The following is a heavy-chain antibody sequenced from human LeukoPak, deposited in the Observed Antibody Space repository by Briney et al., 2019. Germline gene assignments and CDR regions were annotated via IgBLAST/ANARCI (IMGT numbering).Heavy chain of an antibody. D-gene: IGHD3-22*01. Sequence: GASVKVSCKASGYTFTGYYIYWVRQAPGQGLEWMGWNSAYNGNTNYAQKLQGRVTMTTDTSTSTAYMELRSLRSDDTAVYYCASSTYYYDSSGYSDYWGQGTLVTVSS. CDR1: GYTFTGYY. CDR3: ASSTYYYDSSGYSDY. V-gene: IGHV1-18*04. J-gene: IGHJ4*02. CDR2: NSAYNGNT.